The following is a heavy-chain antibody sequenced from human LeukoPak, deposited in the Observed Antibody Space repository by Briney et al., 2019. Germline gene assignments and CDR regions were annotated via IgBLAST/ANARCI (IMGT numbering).Heavy chain of an antibody. Sequence: GGSLRLSCADSGFTFSTSWMSWVRQVPGKGLEWVANIKKDGSETYYVDSVKGRFTISRDNAKNSLYLQINSLRAEDTAVYYCARSSYSSSSSVWGQGTMVTVSS. CDR3: ARSSYSSSSSV. CDR1: GFTFSTSW. V-gene: IGHV3-7*03. J-gene: IGHJ3*01. CDR2: IKKDGSET. D-gene: IGHD6-6*01.